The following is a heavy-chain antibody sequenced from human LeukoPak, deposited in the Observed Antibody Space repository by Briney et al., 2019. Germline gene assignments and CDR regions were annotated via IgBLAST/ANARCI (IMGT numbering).Heavy chain of an antibody. CDR3: ATPLRFLEWFSFDY. D-gene: IGHD3-3*01. Sequence: GRSLRLSCAACGFTFSSYDMHWVRQATGKGLEWVSAIGTAGDTYYPGSVKGQFTISRDNSKNTLYLQMNSLRAEDTAVYYCATPLRFLEWFSFDYWGQGTLVTVSS. V-gene: IGHV3-13*03. CDR1: GFTFSSYD. J-gene: IGHJ4*02. CDR2: IGTAGDT.